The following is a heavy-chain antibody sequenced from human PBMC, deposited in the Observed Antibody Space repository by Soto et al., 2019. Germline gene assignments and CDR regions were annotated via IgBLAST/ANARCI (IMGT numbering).Heavy chain of an antibody. CDR2: ISAYNGNT. CDR1: GYTFTSYD. J-gene: IGHJ3*02. V-gene: IGHV1-18*01. Sequence: ASVKVSCKASGYTFTSYDINWVRQATGQGLEWMGWISAYNGNTDYAQKFQGRVTMTTDTSTSTAYMELRSLRSDDTAVYYCARDPYHVEGDAVDIWGQGTMVTVSS. D-gene: IGHD2-21*01. CDR3: ARDPYHVEGDAVDI.